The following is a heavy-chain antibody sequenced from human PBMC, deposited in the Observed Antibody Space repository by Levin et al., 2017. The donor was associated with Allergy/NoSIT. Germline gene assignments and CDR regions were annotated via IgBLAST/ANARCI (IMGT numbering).Heavy chain of an antibody. CDR1: GFTFDDYA. V-gene: IGHV3-9*01. CDR2: ISWNSGSI. CDR3: AKDIDDFGQGIDY. Sequence: SLKISCAASGFTFDDYAMHWVRQAPGKGLEWVSGISWNSGSIGYADSVKGRFTISRDNAKNSLYLQMNSLRAEDTALYYCAKDIDDFGQGIDYWGQGTLVTVSS. J-gene: IGHJ4*02. D-gene: IGHD3-3*01.